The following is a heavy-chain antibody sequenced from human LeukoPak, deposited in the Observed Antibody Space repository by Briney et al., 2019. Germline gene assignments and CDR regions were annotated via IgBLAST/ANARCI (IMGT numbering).Heavy chain of an antibody. Sequence: SSVKVSCKASGGTFSSYAISWVRQAPGQGLEWMGGIIPIFGTANYAQKFKGRVTITADESTSTAYMELSSLRSEDTAVYYCARGNRYGSGSYYSNNYFDYWGQGTLVTVSS. J-gene: IGHJ4*02. CDR2: IIPIFGTA. D-gene: IGHD3-10*01. V-gene: IGHV1-69*01. CDR3: ARGNRYGSGSYYSNNYFDY. CDR1: GGTFSSYA.